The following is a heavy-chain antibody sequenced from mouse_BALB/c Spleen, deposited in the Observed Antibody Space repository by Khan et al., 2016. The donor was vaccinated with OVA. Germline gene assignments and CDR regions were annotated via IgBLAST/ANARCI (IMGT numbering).Heavy chain of an antibody. Sequence: QVQLKESGPELVKPRASVRISCKASGYTFTNYYVHWVKQRPGQGLEWIGWIYPGNVNTNYNEKFKGKATLTADKSSSTAYMQLSSLTSEDSAVYFCAREGYYGNYRAWFAYWGQGTLVTVFA. CDR1: GYTFTNYY. J-gene: IGHJ3*01. V-gene: IGHV1S56*01. CDR2: IYPGNVNT. CDR3: AREGYYGNYRAWFAY. D-gene: IGHD2-1*01.